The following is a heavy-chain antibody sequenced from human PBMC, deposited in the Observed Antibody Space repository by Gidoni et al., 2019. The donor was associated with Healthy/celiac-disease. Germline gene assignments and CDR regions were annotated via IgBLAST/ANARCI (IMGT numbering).Heavy chain of an antibody. CDR3: ARLFLGTDYYGSGSY. V-gene: IGHV4-39*01. D-gene: IGHD3-10*01. CDR2: IYYSGST. J-gene: IGHJ4*02. CDR1: GGSISSSSYY. Sequence: QLQLQASGPGLVKPSETLSLPCTVSGGSISSSSYYWGWIRQPPGKGLEWIGSIYYSGSTYYNPSLKSRVTISVDTSKNQFSLKLSSVTAADTAVYYCARLFLGTDYYGSGSYWGQGTLVTVSS.